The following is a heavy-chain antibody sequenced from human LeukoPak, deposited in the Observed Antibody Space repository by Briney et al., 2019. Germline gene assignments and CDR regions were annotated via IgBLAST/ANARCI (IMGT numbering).Heavy chain of an antibody. Sequence: SETLSLTCAVYGGSFSGYYWSWIRQPPGKGLEWIGEINESGSTNYNPSLKSRVTISGNSSKNEFYLRLSSVTAADTAVYYCASRSRGFSGYNSDYWGQGTLVTVSS. V-gene: IGHV4-34*01. D-gene: IGHD5-12*01. CDR3: ASRSRGFSGYNSDY. J-gene: IGHJ4*02. CDR2: INESGST. CDR1: GGSFSGYY.